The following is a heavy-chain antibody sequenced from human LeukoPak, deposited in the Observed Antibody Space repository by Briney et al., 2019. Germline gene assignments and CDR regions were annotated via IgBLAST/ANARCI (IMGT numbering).Heavy chain of an antibody. CDR3: ARAGIPGYCTNVTCSNWLDP. CDR1: GYTFTGYY. V-gene: IGHV1-69*06. J-gene: IGHJ5*02. Sequence: SVKVSCKASGYTFTGYYMHWVRQAPGQGLEWMGGIIPMFGTPNYAQRLQGRVTITADKSTKTAYMELSSLRSEDTAVYYCARAGIPGYCTNVTCSNWLDPWGQGTLVTVSS. CDR2: IIPMFGTP. D-gene: IGHD2-8*01.